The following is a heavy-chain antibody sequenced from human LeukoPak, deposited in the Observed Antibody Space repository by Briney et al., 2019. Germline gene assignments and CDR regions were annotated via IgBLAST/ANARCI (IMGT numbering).Heavy chain of an antibody. CDR3: ARAGVSGWYGEY. V-gene: IGHV4-59*01. CDR2: IAYNENT. D-gene: IGHD6-19*01. CDR1: GGSISGYY. Sequence: SETLSLTCTVSGGSISGYYWKWIRQPPGRGLEWVGYIAYNENTNYSPSLKSRLTMSIDPSKNQFSLRLRSVTAADTAVYYCARAGVSGWYGEYWCQGILVTVSS. J-gene: IGHJ4*02.